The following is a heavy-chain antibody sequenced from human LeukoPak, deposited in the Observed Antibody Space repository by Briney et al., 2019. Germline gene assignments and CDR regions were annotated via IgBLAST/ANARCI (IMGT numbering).Heavy chain of an antibody. CDR2: IIPIFGTA. Sequence: GASVKVSCKASGGTFSSYAISWVRQAPGQGLEWMGGIIPIFGTANYAQKFQGRVTITADESTSTAYMELSSLRSGDTAVYYCVQSKWLPRPNGTRYYYYYYMDVWGKGTTVTVSS. D-gene: IGHD3-22*01. J-gene: IGHJ6*03. CDR1: GGTFSSYA. CDR3: VQSKWLPRPNGTRYYYYYYMDV. V-gene: IGHV1-69*13.